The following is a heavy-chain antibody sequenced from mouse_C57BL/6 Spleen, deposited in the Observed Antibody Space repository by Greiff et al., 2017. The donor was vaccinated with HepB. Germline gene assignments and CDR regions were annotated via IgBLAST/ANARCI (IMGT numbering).Heavy chain of an antibody. J-gene: IGHJ4*01. CDR3: AYGSRDYAMDY. CDR1: GYTFTDYY. Sequence: VQLQQSGPELVKPGASVKISCKASGYTFTDYYMNWVKQSHGKSLEWIGDINPNNGGTSYNQKFKGKATLTVDKSSSTAYMELRSLTSEDSAVYYCAYGSRDYAMDYWGQGTSVTVSS. D-gene: IGHD1-1*01. V-gene: IGHV1-26*01. CDR2: INPNNGGT.